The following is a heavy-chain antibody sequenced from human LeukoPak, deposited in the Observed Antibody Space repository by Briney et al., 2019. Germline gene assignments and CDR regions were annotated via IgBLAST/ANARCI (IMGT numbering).Heavy chain of an antibody. Sequence: HPGGSLRLSCAASGFTFSSYAMHWVRQAPGKGLEWVAVISYDGSNKYYADSVKGRFTISRDNSKNTLYLQMNSLRAEDTAVYYCANMLGLGVVVVPRSAELGDYWGQGTLVTVSS. CDR3: ANMLGLGVVVVPRSAELGDY. CDR2: ISYDGSNK. V-gene: IGHV3-30-3*01. D-gene: IGHD2-2*01. J-gene: IGHJ4*02. CDR1: GFTFSSYA.